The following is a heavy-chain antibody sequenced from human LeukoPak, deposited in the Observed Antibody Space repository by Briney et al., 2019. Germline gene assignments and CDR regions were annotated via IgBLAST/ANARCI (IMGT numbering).Heavy chain of an antibody. Sequence: GRSLRLSCAASGFTFSSYGMHWVRQAPGKGLEWVAVIWYDGSNKYYADSVKGRFTISRDNSKNTLYLQMSSLRAEDTAGYYCAKDRDGYNFAAFDYWGQGTLVTVSS. D-gene: IGHD5-24*01. CDR1: GFTFSSYG. V-gene: IGHV3-33*06. J-gene: IGHJ4*02. CDR2: IWYDGSNK. CDR3: AKDRDGYNFAAFDY.